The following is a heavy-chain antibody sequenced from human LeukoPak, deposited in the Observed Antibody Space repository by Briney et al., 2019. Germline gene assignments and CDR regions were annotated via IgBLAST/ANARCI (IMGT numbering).Heavy chain of an antibody. CDR1: GYTFTSYD. D-gene: IGHD2-15*01. CDR2: MNPNNGNT. J-gene: IGHJ6*02. Sequence: ASVKVSCKASGYTFTSYDINWVRQATGQGLEWMGWMNPNNGNTGYAQKFQGRVTMIRNTSISTAYMELSSLRSEDTAVYYCARTGCSGGSCYYYYYGMDVWGQGTTVTVSS. V-gene: IGHV1-8*01. CDR3: ARTGCSGGSCYYYYYGMDV.